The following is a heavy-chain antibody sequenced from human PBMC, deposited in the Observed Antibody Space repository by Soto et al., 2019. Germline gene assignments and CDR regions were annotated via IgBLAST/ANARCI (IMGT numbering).Heavy chain of an antibody. D-gene: IGHD3-3*01. V-gene: IGHV4-39*01. CDR3: ARISDFWSGYPPNWFDP. Sequence: SETLSLTCTVSGGSISSSSYYWGWIRQPPGKGLEWIGSIYYSGSTYYNPSLKSRVTISVDTSKNQFSLKLSSVTAADTSFFYCARISDFWSGYPPNWFDPWGQGTLVTVSS. CDR2: IYYSGST. J-gene: IGHJ5*02. CDR1: GGSISSSSYY.